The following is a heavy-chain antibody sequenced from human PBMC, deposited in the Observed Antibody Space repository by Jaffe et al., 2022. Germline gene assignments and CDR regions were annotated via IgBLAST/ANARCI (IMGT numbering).Heavy chain of an antibody. V-gene: IGHV1-2*02. CDR2: INPHIGGT. CDR1: GYTFTSYY. J-gene: IGHJ3*02. CDR3: ARVRNGHTSDAFDM. Sequence: QMQLVQSGAEVKKPGASVKVSCKSSGYTFTSYYLHWVRQAPGQGPEWMGWINPHIGGTNYAQKFQGRVTMTRDTSISTAYMELNRLTSDDTAVYYCARVRNGHTSDAFDMWGQGTMVAVSS. D-gene: IGHD2-8*01.